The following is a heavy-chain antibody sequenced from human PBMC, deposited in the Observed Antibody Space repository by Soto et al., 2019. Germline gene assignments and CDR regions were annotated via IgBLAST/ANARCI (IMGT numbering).Heavy chain of an antibody. J-gene: IGHJ4*02. Sequence: GGSLRLSCAASGFTFSSYSMNWVRQAPGKGLEWVSSISSSSSYIYYADSVKGRFTISRDNAKNSLYLQMNSLRAEDTAVYYCARGRYDSSGYYSYWGQGTLVTVSS. D-gene: IGHD3-22*01. V-gene: IGHV3-21*01. CDR1: GFTFSSYS. CDR3: ARGRYDSSGYYSY. CDR2: ISSSSSYI.